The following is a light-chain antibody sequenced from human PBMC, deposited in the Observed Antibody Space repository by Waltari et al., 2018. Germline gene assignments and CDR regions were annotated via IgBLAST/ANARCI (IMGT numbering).Light chain of an antibody. V-gene: IGKV3-11*01. J-gene: IGKJ3*01. CDR3: QHRSNWPPEFT. Sequence: IVMTQSPATLSVSPGETVSLSCRAGQSVSPKLAWYQQKPGQAPRLLIYGTFVRATGIPGRFSGSESGTEFTLTISSLEPEDFAVYYCQHRSNWPPEFTFGPGTKVYIK. CDR1: QSVSPK. CDR2: GTF.